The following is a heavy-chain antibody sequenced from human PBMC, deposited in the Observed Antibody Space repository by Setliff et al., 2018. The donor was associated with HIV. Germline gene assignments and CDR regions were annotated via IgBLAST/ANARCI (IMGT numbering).Heavy chain of an antibody. J-gene: IGHJ4*02. D-gene: IGHD3-9*01. CDR3: ARQDIPTGYYLFDY. V-gene: IGHV3-21*04. Sequence: PGGSLRLSCAASGFTFSSYRMNWVRQAPGKGLEWVSSIIRDSSYIFFVDSVKGRFTISRDNAKSSLYLQMSSLTSDDTALYYCARQDIPTGYYLFDYWGQGTQVTVSS. CDR2: IIRDSSYI. CDR1: GFTFSSYR.